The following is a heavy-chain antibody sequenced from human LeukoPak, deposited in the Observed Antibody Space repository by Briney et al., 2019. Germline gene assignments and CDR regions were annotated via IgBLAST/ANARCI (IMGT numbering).Heavy chain of an antibody. CDR3: AKGRGGS. CDR1: GFTFSAYW. Sequence: GGSLRLSCAASGFTFSAYWMTWVRQAPGKGLEWVANIKQDGSEKYYVDSVKGRFTISRDNAKNSLCLQMNSLGAEDTAVYFCAKGRGGSWGQGILVTVSS. V-gene: IGHV3-7*03. D-gene: IGHD3-10*01. J-gene: IGHJ5*02. CDR2: IKQDGSEK.